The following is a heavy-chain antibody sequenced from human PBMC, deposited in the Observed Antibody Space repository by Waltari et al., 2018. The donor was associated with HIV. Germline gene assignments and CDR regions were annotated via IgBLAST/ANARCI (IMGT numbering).Heavy chain of an antibody. D-gene: IGHD3-10*01. CDR3: TRHMVRDY. CDR1: EFTSSSNY. J-gene: IGHJ4*02. CDR2: IRADEREI. V-gene: IGHV3-7*03. Sequence: EVQLVESGGGLVQPGGSLTLSCVMSEFTSSSNYMTWVRQPPGKGLEWVVNIRADEREIYYVDSVRGRFIASRDNAKKSLFLYMNSLKTEDTAVYYCTRHMVRDYWGQGTLVTVSS.